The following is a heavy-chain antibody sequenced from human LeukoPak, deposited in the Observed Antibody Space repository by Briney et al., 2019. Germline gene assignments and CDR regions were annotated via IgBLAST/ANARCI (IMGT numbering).Heavy chain of an antibody. CDR3: VREYYDDFGY. D-gene: IGHD4-17*01. CDR2: ISTSGVTM. CDR1: GFTFKIYA. J-gene: IGHJ4*02. V-gene: IGHV3-48*02. Sequence: GGSLRLSCAASGFTFKIYAMTWVRQAPGRGLEWISYISTSGVTMFCADSVKGRFTISRDNAKNSLYLQMNSLRDEDTAVYYCVREYYDDFGYWGQGTLVTVSS.